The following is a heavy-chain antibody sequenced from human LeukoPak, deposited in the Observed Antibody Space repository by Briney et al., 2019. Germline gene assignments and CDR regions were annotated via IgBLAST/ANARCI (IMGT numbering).Heavy chain of an antibody. CDR2: INWNGGST. CDR1: GFTFDDYG. Sequence: GGSLRLSCAASGFTFDDYGMSWVRQAPGKGLERVSGINWNGGSTGYADSVKGRFTISRDNAKNSLYLQMNSLRAEDTALYYCARASVPGSGEVWVDAFDIWGQGTMVTVSS. V-gene: IGHV3-20*04. J-gene: IGHJ3*02. D-gene: IGHD1-26*01. CDR3: ARASVPGSGEVWVDAFDI.